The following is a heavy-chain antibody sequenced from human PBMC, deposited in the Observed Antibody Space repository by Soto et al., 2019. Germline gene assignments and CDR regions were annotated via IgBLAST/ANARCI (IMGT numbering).Heavy chain of an antibody. CDR2: ISSTTNYI. V-gene: IGHV3-21*06. CDR1: GFTFSRYS. D-gene: IGHD1-26*01. CDR3: ARESEELTSNFDY. Sequence: GGSLTLSXAASGFTFSRYSMNWVRQPPGKGLEWVSSISSTTNYIYYRDSMKGRFTISRENAKNSLYLEMNSLRAEDTAVYYCARESEELTSNFDYWGQGTLVTVSS. J-gene: IGHJ4*02.